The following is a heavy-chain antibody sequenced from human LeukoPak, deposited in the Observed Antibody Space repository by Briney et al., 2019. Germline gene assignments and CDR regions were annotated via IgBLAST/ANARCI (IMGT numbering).Heavy chain of an antibody. CDR2: INAGTGNT. Sequence: ASVKVSCEASGYTFTSYAMHWVRQAPGQRLEWMGWINAGTGNTKYSQKFQGTVTITRDTSATTAYMELSSLTSEDTAVYYCARDSRIATGDLDYWGQGTLVTVSS. CDR1: GYTFTSYA. D-gene: IGHD6-13*01. CDR3: ARDSRIATGDLDY. J-gene: IGHJ4*02. V-gene: IGHV1-3*01.